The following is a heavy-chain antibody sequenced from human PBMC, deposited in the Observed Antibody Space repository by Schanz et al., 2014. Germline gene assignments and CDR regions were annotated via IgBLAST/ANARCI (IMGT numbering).Heavy chain of an antibody. V-gene: IGHV3-20*04. CDR3: ARDRNLRDFWSGYRGGAFDI. CDR1: GFTFDDYG. Sequence: QLVESGGGLVQPGGSLRLSCAASGFTFDDYGMSWVRQAPGKGLEWVSGFTWNSDSAGYADSLRGRFTISRDNAKNSLDLQMNSVRAEDTALYYCARDRNLRDFWSGYRGGAFDIWGQGTMVTVSS. D-gene: IGHD3-3*01. CDR2: FTWNSDSA. J-gene: IGHJ3*02.